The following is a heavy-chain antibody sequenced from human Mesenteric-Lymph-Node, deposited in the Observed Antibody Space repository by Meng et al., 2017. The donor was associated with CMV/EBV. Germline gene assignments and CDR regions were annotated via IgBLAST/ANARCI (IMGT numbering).Heavy chain of an antibody. V-gene: IGHV3-74*01. CDR1: GFTFSNYW. J-gene: IGHJ5*02. CDR2: INGGGGTT. Sequence: GGSLRLSCAASGFTFSNYWMHWVRHAPGEGLVWVSGINGGGGTTIYADSVKGRFTISRDNVKNTLYLQMNSLRAEDTALYYCVRDHESHDRWGQGTLVTVSS. CDR3: VRDHESHDR.